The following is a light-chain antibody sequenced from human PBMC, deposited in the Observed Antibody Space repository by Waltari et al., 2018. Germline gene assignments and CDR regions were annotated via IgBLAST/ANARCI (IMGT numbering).Light chain of an antibody. CDR2: GKD. V-gene: IGLV3-19*01. J-gene: IGLJ2*01. CDR1: SLRTSY. Sequence: SSELTQDPAVSVALGQTVRFTCQGDSLRTSYASWYQLKPGQAPVLVIYGKDKRPSGIPDRISGYSSGTTSSLTITGAQAEDEADYYCLSRDISSTRFFGGGTRLTV. CDR3: LSRDISSTRF.